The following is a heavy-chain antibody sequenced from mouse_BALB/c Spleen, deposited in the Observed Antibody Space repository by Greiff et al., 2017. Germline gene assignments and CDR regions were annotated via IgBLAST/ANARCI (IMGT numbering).Heavy chain of an antibody. J-gene: IGHJ1*01. CDR3: ARGNWYIEV. CDR1: GYTFTSFW. CDR2: IEPSDSET. Sequence: QVQLQQPGAGLVRPGASVKLSCTASGYTFTSFWMNWVKQSHGKGLEWIGMIEPSDSETHYNQMLKDKATLTVDKSSSTAYMQLSSLKSEVSAVYDSARGNWYIEVWGAGTAVTVSS. V-gene: IGHV1-61*01.